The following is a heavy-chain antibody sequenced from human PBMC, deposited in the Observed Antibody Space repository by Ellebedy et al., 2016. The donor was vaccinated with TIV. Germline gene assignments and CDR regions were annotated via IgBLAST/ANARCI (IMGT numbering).Heavy chain of an antibody. V-gene: IGHV3-7*03. J-gene: IGHJ4*02. D-gene: IGHD3-16*02. Sequence: GESLKISCAASGFTFSSYWMTWVRQAPGKGLEWVGNIKEDGRDKYYVDSVKGRFTISRDNAKNSLYLQMNSLRAEDTAVYYCARLYYDYIWGSYRHTHFDYWGQGILVTVSS. CDR2: IKEDGRDK. CDR3: ARLYYDYIWGSYRHTHFDY. CDR1: GFTFSSYW.